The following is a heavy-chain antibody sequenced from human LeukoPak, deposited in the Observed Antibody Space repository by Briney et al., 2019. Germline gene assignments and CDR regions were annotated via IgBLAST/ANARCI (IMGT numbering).Heavy chain of an antibody. D-gene: IGHD1-26*01. CDR3: AKEQRGTSYYES. CDR2: ISYDGTNI. CDR1: GFIFRSYG. J-gene: IGHJ5*02. V-gene: IGHV3-30*18. Sequence: GGSLRLSCAVSGFIFRSYGMHWVRQAPGKGLEWVAVISYDGTNIHYADSAKGRFTISRDNSKNTLSLQMNSLRAEDTALYYCAKEQRGTSYYESWGQGTLVTVSS.